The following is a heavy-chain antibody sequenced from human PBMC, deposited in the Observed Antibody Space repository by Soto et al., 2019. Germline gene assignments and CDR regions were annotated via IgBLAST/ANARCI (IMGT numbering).Heavy chain of an antibody. J-gene: IGHJ6*02. CDR1: GYTFTAYY. V-gene: IGHV1-2*02. D-gene: IGHD6-19*01. Sequence: QVQLVQSGAEVEKPGASVRVSCKTSGYTFTAYYINCVRQAPGRGLEWMGWINPNSGVANYAQNFQGRVTMTRDTSISTVYLDLSKMRSEDTTVYYCARQGSGTEYPQYFYYGMDVWGQGTTAAAAS. CDR2: INPNSGVA. CDR3: ARQGSGTEYPQYFYYGMDV.